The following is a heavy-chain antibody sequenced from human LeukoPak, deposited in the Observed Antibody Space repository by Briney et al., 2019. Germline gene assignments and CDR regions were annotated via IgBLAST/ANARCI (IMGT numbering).Heavy chain of an antibody. D-gene: IGHD3-22*01. Sequence: SETLSLTCTVSGGSISSSSYYWGWIRQPPGKGLEWIGSIYYSGSTYYNPSLKSRATILGDTSKNQFSLKLSSVTTADTAIYYCARVHVNSGCDFGDAFDIWGQGTMVTVSS. J-gene: IGHJ3*02. V-gene: IGHV4-39*07. CDR2: IYYSGST. CDR1: GGSISSSSYY. CDR3: ARVHVNSGCDFGDAFDI.